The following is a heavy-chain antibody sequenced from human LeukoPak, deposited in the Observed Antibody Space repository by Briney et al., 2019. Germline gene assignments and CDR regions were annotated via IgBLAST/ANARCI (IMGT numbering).Heavy chain of an antibody. CDR3: ARATSGYYFVF. CDR1: GGSIGSYY. D-gene: IGHD3-22*01. V-gene: IGHV4-59*01. Sequence: PSETLSLTCTVSGGSIGSYYWNWIRQPPGKGLEWIGYVSYSGSTNYNPSLKSRVTMSVDKSKNQFSLKLTSVTAADTAVYFCARATSGYYFVFWDQGTLVTVSS. CDR2: VSYSGST. J-gene: IGHJ4*02.